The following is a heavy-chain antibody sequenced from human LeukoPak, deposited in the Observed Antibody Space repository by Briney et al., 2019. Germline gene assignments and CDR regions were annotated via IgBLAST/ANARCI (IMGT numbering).Heavy chain of an antibody. Sequence: GASVKVSCKASGYTFTGYYMHWVRQAPGQGLEWMGWINPNSGGTNYAQKFQGRVTMTRDTSISTAYMELSRLRSDDTAVYYCARDPRSGSYYNERDYWGQGTLVTVSS. CDR2: INPNSGGT. D-gene: IGHD3-10*01. CDR3: ARDPRSGSYYNERDY. CDR1: GYTFTGYY. J-gene: IGHJ4*02. V-gene: IGHV1-2*02.